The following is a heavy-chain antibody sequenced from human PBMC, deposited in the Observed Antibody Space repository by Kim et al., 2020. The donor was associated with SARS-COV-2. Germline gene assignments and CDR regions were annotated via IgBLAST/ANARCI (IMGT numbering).Heavy chain of an antibody. V-gene: IGHV3-23*01. D-gene: IGHD2-8*02. J-gene: IGHJ4*02. CDR1: GFTFSSVD. CDR2: ISGSGGST. CDR3: AKDGRSHTPGY. Sequence: GGSLRLSCAVSGFTFSSVDMSWVRQAPGKGLEWVSGISGSGGSTYYADSVKGRFSVSRDNSRNTLYLQMNSLRGDDTAVYYCAKDGRSHTPGYWGQETLV.